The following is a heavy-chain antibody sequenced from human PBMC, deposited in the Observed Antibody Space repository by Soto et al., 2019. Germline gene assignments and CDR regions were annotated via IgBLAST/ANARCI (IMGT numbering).Heavy chain of an antibody. CDR2: INPNSGGT. J-gene: IGHJ6*02. V-gene: IGHV1-2*04. Sequence: EASVKVSCKASGYTFTGYYMHWVRQAPGQGLEWMGWINPNSGGTNYAQKFQGWVTMTRDTSISTAYMELSRLRSDDTAVYYCAREDTAMVGYYYYGMDVWGQGTTVTV. CDR1: GYTFTGYY. D-gene: IGHD5-18*01. CDR3: AREDTAMVGYYYYGMDV.